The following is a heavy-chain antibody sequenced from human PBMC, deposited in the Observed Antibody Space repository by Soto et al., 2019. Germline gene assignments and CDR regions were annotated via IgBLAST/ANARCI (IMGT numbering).Heavy chain of an antibody. CDR3: ARDPPATRHGMDV. CDR1: GFTVSSNY. CDR2: IYSGGST. Sequence: EVQLVETGGGLIQPGGSLRLSCAASGFTVSSNYMSWVRQAPGKGLEWVSVIYSGGSTYYADSVRGRFTISRDNPKNTLYLQMKSRRAEDTAVYYCARDPPATRHGMDVWGQGTTVTVSS. V-gene: IGHV3-53*02. J-gene: IGHJ6*02.